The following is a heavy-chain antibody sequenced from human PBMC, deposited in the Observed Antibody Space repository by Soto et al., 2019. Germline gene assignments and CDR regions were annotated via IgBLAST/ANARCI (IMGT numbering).Heavy chain of an antibody. CDR2: ISAYNGNT. J-gene: IGHJ4*02. CDR3: ARYAGNAAAVDY. Sequence: GASVKVSCEASGYTFTSYGISWVRQAPGQGLEWMGWISAYNGNTNYAQKLQGRVTMTTDTSTSTACMELRSLRSDDTAVYYCARYAGNAAAVDYWGQGTLVTVSS. CDR1: GYTFTSYG. V-gene: IGHV1-18*01. D-gene: IGHD6-13*01.